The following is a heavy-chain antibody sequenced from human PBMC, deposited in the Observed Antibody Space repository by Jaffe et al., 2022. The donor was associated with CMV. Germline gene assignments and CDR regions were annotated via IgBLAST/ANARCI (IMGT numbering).Heavy chain of an antibody. J-gene: IGHJ3*02. D-gene: IGHD1-7*01. Sequence: QVQLVQSGAEVKKPGASVKVSCKASGYTFTGYYMHWVRQAPGQGLEWMGWINPNSGGTNYAQKFQGRVTMTRDTSISTAYMELSRLRSDDTAVYYCARDRRELELRWDDAFDIWGQGTMVTVSS. V-gene: IGHV1-2*02. CDR3: ARDRRELELRWDDAFDI. CDR2: INPNSGGT. CDR1: GYTFTGYY.